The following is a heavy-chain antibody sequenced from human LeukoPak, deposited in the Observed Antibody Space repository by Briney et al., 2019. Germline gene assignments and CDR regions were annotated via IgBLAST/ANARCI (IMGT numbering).Heavy chain of an antibody. CDR1: GFTFDDYA. CDR3: AKDYYDSSGYFQH. CDR2: ISWNSGSI. D-gene: IGHD3-22*01. J-gene: IGHJ1*01. V-gene: IGHV3-9*01. Sequence: PGRSLRLSCAASGFTFDDYAMHWVRQAPGKGLEWVSGISWNSGSIGYADSVKGRFTISRDNAKNSLYLQMNSLRAEDTALYYCAKDYYDSSGYFQHWGQGTLVTVSS.